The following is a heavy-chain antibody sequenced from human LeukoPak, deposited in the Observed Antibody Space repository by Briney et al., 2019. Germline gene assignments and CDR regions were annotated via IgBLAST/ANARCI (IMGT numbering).Heavy chain of an antibody. D-gene: IGHD4-17*01. CDR2: IYYSGST. CDR3: ARQGRSTVTTIDY. J-gene: IGHJ4*02. CDR1: GGSISSSSYY. Sequence: PSETLSLTCTVSGGSISSSSYYWGWIRQPPGTGLEWIGSIYYSGSTYYNPSLKSRVTISVDTSKNQFSLKLSSVTAADTAVYYCARQGRSTVTTIDYWGQGTLVTVSS. V-gene: IGHV4-39*01.